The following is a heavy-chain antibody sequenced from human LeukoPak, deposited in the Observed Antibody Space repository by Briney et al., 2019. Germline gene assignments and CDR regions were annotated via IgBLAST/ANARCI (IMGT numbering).Heavy chain of an antibody. Sequence: SVKVSCKASGGTSSSYAISWVRQAPGQGLEWMGRIIPIFGTANYAQKFQGRVTITTDESTSTAYMELSSLRSEDTAVYYCARDVLGLQWDLNHDAFDIWGQGTMVTVSS. CDR1: GGTSSSYA. J-gene: IGHJ3*02. V-gene: IGHV1-69*05. CDR3: ARDVLGLQWDLNHDAFDI. CDR2: IIPIFGTA. D-gene: IGHD1-26*01.